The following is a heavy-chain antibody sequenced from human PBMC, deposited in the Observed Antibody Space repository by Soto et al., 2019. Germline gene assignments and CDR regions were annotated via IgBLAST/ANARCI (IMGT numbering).Heavy chain of an antibody. CDR1: GFTFSSYA. J-gene: IGHJ4*02. D-gene: IGHD2-15*01. V-gene: IGHV3-23*01. Sequence: EVQLLESGGGLVQPGGSLRLSCAASGFTFSSYAMSWVRQAPGKGLEWVSAISGSGGSTYYADSVKGRFTISRDNSKNTLYLQMNSLRAEDTAVYYCAKFAVGYCSGGSCLDYWGQGTLVTVSS. CDR2: ISGSGGST. CDR3: AKFAVGYCSGGSCLDY.